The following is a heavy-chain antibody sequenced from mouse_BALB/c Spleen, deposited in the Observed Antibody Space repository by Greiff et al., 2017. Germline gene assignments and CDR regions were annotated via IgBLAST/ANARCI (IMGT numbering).Heavy chain of an antibody. Sequence: LVESGAELVRPGALVKLSCKASGFNIKDYYMHWVKQRPEQGLEWIGWIDPENGNTIYDPKFQGKASITADTSSNTAYLQLSSLTSEDTAVYYCARDGPFAYWGQGTLVTVSA. V-gene: IGHV14-1*02. D-gene: IGHD1-1*01. CDR2: IDPENGNT. CDR3: ARDGPFAY. CDR1: GFNIKDYY. J-gene: IGHJ3*01.